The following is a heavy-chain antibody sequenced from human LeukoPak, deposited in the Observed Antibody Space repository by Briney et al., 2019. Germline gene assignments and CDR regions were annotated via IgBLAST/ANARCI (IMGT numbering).Heavy chain of an antibody. D-gene: IGHD2-15*01. CDR3: AREIYCSGGSCYSSGMDV. V-gene: IGHV3-23*01. J-gene: IGHJ6*02. CDR2: ISGSGDTT. Sequence: PGGSLRLSCAASGFTFINYAMSWVRQAPGKGLEWVSGISGSGDTTYYADSVKGRFTISRDNSKNTLYLQMNSLRAEDTAVYYCAREIYCSGGSCYSSGMDVWGQGTTVTVSS. CDR1: GFTFINYA.